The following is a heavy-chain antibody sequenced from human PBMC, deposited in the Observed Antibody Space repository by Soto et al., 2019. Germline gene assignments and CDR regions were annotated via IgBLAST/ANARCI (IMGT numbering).Heavy chain of an antibody. V-gene: IGHV4-34*01. CDR3: ARATTSDVFRFDP. D-gene: IGHD3-16*01. Sequence: PSETLSLTCAVYGGSFSGYYWSWIRQPPGKGLEWIGEINHSGSTNYNPSLKSRVIISVDTSKNQFSLKLSSVTAADTAVYYCARATTSDVFRFDPWGQGTLVTVSS. CDR1: GGSFSGYY. CDR2: INHSGST. J-gene: IGHJ5*02.